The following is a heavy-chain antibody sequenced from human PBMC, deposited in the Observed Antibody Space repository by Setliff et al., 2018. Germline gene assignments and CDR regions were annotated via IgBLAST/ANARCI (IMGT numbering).Heavy chain of an antibody. J-gene: IGHJ6*03. D-gene: IGHD3-22*01. V-gene: IGHV1-69*13. Sequence: ASVKVSCKASGGTFSTYGITWVRQAPGQGLEWVGGIMPIFGTINYAQKSQGRVTITADESTSTVYMELSSLRSDDTALYYCAREEGYYYDSTDYYYYMDVWGKGTTVTVSS. CDR1: GGTFSTYG. CDR3: AREEGYYYDSTDYYYYMDV. CDR2: IMPIFGTI.